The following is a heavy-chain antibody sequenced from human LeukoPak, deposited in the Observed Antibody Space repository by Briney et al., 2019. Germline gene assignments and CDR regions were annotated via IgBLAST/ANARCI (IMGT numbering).Heavy chain of an antibody. CDR3: AAYYYGSGSRRYFDY. D-gene: IGHD3-10*01. J-gene: IGHJ4*02. Sequence: ASVKVSCKASGYTXTGYYMHWVRQAPGQGLEWMGWINPNSGGTHYAQKFQGRVTMTRDTSISTAYMELSRLRSDDTAVYYCAAYYYGSGSRRYFDYWGQGTLVTVSS. CDR2: INPNSGGT. V-gene: IGHV1-2*02. CDR1: GYTXTGYY.